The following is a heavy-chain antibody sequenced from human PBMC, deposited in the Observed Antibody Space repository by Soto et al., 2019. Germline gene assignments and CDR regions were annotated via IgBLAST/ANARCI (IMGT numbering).Heavy chain of an antibody. V-gene: IGHV1-18*01. D-gene: IGHD6-6*01. Sequence: QVHLVQSGAEVKKPGASVKVSCKGSVYAFTTYGITWVRQAPGQGLEWMGWISAHNGNTNYAQKLQGRVTVTRDTSTSTAYMELRSLRSDDTAVDYCSRGRDGDYWGQGALVTVSS. CDR1: VYAFTTYG. J-gene: IGHJ4*02. CDR3: SRGRDGDY. CDR2: ISAHNGNT.